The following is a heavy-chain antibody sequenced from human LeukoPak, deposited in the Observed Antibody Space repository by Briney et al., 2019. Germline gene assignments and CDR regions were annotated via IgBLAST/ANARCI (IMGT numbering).Heavy chain of an antibody. V-gene: IGHV4-59*12. CDR1: GGSISSYY. CDR3: ARAWVHGYFDY. Sequence: SETLSLTCTVSGGSISSYYWSWIRQPPGKGLEWIGYIYHSGSTYYNPSLKSRVTISVDRSKNQFSLKLSSVTAADTAVYYCARAWVHGYFDYWGQGTLVTVSS. CDR2: IYHSGST. D-gene: IGHD1-1*01. J-gene: IGHJ4*02.